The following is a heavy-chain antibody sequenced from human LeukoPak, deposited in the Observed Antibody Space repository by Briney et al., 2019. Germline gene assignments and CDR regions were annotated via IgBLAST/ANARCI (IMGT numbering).Heavy chain of an antibody. J-gene: IGHJ4*02. CDR2: IHYTGAI. Sequence: SETLSLTCAVYGGSITGYYWSWIRQTPGRGLEWVGEIHYTGAISYNPSLKSRATISTDTSKNQFSLRLSSVTAADTAVYYCARGSILTGYCFDFWGQGALVTVSS. V-gene: IGHV4-34*01. CDR3: ARGSILTGYCFDF. CDR1: GGSITGYY. D-gene: IGHD3-9*01.